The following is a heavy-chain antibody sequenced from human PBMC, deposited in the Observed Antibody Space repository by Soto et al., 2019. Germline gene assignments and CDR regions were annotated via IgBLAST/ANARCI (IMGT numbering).Heavy chain of an antibody. J-gene: IGHJ4*02. Sequence: QVQLQESGPGLVKPSETLSLTCAVSGDSISSYYCMWIRQPPGKGLESIGYLYYGRSANYNPSLRRRVTLSVDTSTNQCSLTLSSMTAADTAVYYCALRSMAVVPEYWGQGTLVTVSS. CDR2: LYYGRSA. CDR3: ALRSMAVVPEY. D-gene: IGHD3-22*01. V-gene: IGHV4-59*01. CDR1: GDSISSYY.